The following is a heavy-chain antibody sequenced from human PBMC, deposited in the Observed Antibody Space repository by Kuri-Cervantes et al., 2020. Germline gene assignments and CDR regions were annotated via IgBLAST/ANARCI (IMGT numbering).Heavy chain of an antibody. J-gene: IGHJ4*02. CDR3: AKDRSSGCLDY. CDR2: ISGSGGST. Sequence: GESLKISCAASGFTFSSYAMHWVRQAPGKGLEWVSAISGSGGSTYYADSVKGRFTVSRDNSKNTLYLQMNSLRAEDTAMYYCAKDRSSGCLDYWGQGTLVTVSS. CDR1: GFTFSSYA. V-gene: IGHV3-23*01. D-gene: IGHD6-19*01.